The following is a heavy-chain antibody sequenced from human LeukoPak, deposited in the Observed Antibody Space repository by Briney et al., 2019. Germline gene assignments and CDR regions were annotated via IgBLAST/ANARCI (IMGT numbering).Heavy chain of an antibody. J-gene: IGHJ4*02. V-gene: IGHV1-2*02. Sequence: GSSETVSYTPSLYTFTVYYIHWVRQAPRHRLERLGGINPNSGGTNYAQKFKGRVAMTRDTSISTAYMELSRLRSDDTAVYYCASLTAAINYSDSWGQGTLVTVSS. CDR1: LYTFTVYY. CDR2: INPNSGGT. CDR3: ASLTAAINYSDS. D-gene: IGHD6-25*01.